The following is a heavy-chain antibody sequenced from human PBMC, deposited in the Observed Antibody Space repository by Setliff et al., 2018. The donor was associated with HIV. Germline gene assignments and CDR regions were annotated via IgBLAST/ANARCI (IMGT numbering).Heavy chain of an antibody. CDR1: GGSISSYY. Sequence: SETLSLTCTVSGGSISSYYWSWIRQPPGKGLEWIGYIYYSGSTNYNPSLKSRVTISEDTSKNQFSLKLSSVIAADTAVYYCARIFGDQGYYYGMDVWGQGTTVTVSS. CDR3: ARIFGDQGYYYGMDV. J-gene: IGHJ6*02. V-gene: IGHV4-59*01. D-gene: IGHD3-3*01. CDR2: IYYSGST.